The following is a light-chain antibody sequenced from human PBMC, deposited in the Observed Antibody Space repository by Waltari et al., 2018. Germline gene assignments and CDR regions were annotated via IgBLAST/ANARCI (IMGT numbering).Light chain of an antibody. V-gene: IGKV3-11*01. Sequence: IVLTQSPATLSLSPGERAPLSCRASQSVSSYLAGYQQKPGQEPRLLIYDASNSATGIPARFSGSGSGTDVTLTISSREPEDFAVYYCQQRSNWPRFTFGPGTKVDIK. CDR3: QQRSNWPRFT. CDR2: DAS. J-gene: IGKJ3*01. CDR1: QSVSSY.